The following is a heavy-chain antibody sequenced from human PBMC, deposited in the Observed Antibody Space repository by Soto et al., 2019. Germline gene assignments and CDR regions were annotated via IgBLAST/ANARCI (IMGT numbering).Heavy chain of an antibody. Sequence: QVQLVQSGAEVKKPGSSVKVSCKASGGTFSSYTISWVRQAPGQGLEWMGRIIPILGIANYAQKFQGRVTITADKSTSTAYMELSSLRSEDTAVYYCASATLRAAAGPYYFDYWGQGTLVTVSS. CDR3: ASATLRAAAGPYYFDY. CDR1: GGTFSSYT. CDR2: IIPILGIA. V-gene: IGHV1-69*02. D-gene: IGHD6-13*01. J-gene: IGHJ4*02.